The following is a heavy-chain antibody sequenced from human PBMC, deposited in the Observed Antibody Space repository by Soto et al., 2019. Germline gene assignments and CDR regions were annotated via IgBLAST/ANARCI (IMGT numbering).Heavy chain of an antibody. Sequence: LRLSCAASGFSFSTYSMHWVRQAPGKGLEWVAVISFDGNNKYYTDSVKGRFTISRDNSKSTLYLQMNTLRAEDTAVYYCARDGYFDNLIDYWGQGSLVTVSS. CDR3: ARDGYFDNLIDY. CDR2: ISFDGNNK. J-gene: IGHJ4*02. V-gene: IGHV3-30-3*01. CDR1: GFSFSTYS. D-gene: IGHD3-22*01.